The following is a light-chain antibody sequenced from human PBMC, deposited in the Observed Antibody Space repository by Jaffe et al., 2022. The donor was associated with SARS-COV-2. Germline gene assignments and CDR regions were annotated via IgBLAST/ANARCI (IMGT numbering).Light chain of an antibody. J-gene: IGKJ1*01. Sequence: EIVLTQSPATLPLSPGERATLSCRASQNVAPTSVTWYQQKGGQSPRLLIFGASNRATGIPARFSGSGSRTNFTLSISRVEPEDFAVYFCQQFGSYPWTFGQGTRVEI. CDR3: QQFGSYPWT. V-gene: IGKV3-20*01. CDR1: QNVAPTS. CDR2: GAS.